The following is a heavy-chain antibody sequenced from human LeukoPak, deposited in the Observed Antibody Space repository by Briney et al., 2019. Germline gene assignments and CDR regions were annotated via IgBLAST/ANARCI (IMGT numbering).Heavy chain of an antibody. V-gene: IGHV3-30-3*01. CDR2: ISYDGSNK. Sequence: PGGSLRLSCAASGFTFSSYAMHWVRQAPGKGLEWVAVISYDGSNKYYADSVKGRFTISSDNSKNTLDLQMNSLRAEDTAVYYCARGLAPRTYYYDSSGYWHDAFDIWGQGTMVTVSS. D-gene: IGHD3-22*01. J-gene: IGHJ3*02. CDR3: ARGLAPRTYYYDSSGYWHDAFDI. CDR1: GFTFSSYA.